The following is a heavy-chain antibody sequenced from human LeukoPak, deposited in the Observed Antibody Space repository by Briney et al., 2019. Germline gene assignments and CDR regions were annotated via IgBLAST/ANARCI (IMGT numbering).Heavy chain of an antibody. V-gene: IGHV3-7*01. CDR3: ARELSAAAGDY. J-gene: IGHJ4*02. D-gene: IGHD6-13*01. CDR1: GFTLSSYY. Sequence: GGSLRLSCAASGFTLSSYYMAWVRQAPGKGLEWVANIKQDASEKFYVDSVKGRFTISRDNTKNSLYLQMNSLRAEDTAVYYCARELSAAAGDYWGQGTLVTVSS. CDR2: IKQDASEK.